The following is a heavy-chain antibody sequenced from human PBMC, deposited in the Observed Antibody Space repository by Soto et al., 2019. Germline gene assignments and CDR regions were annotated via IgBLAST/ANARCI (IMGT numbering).Heavy chain of an antibody. CDR3: ARILYYDILTGYDYWYFDL. D-gene: IGHD3-9*01. V-gene: IGHV4-39*01. CDR1: GGSISSSSYY. J-gene: IGHJ2*01. CDR2: IYYSGST. Sequence: SETLSLTCTVSGGSISSSSYYWGWIRQPPGKGLECIGSIYYSGSTYYNPSLKSRVTISVDTAKNQFSLKLSSVTAADTAVYYCARILYYDILTGYDYWYFDLWGRGTLVTVSS.